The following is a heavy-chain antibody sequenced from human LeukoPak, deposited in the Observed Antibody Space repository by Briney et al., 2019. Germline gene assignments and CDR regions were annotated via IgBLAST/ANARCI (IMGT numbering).Heavy chain of an antibody. J-gene: IGHJ4*02. V-gene: IGHV3-33*01. CDR3: AREIRDTGWYVDY. CDR1: GFTFSTYG. CDR2: TWYDGSNQ. D-gene: IGHD6-19*01. Sequence: CLRPSCGASGFTFSTYGMHWVRHAPGKGLEWVAVTWYDGSNQYYADSVKGRFTISRDNSKNTMYLQMDSLRDEDTAVYYCAREIRDTGWYVDYWGQGTLVTVSS.